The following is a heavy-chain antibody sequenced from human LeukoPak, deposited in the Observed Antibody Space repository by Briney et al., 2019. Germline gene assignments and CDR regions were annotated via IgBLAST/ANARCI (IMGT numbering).Heavy chain of an antibody. J-gene: IGHJ3*02. Sequence: SETLSLTCTVSGGSVSSGNYYWSWIRQPPGKGLEWIGYIFYSGSTKYNPSLKSRVTISVDTSKNQFSLKVSSVTAADTAVYYCAKDPHVGDPDAFDIWGQGTLVTVSS. CDR2: IFYSGST. D-gene: IGHD2-21*02. CDR3: AKDPHVGDPDAFDI. CDR1: GGSVSSGNYY. V-gene: IGHV4-61*01.